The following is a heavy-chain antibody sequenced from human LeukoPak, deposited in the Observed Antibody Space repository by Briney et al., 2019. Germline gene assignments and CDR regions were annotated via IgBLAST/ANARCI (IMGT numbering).Heavy chain of an antibody. CDR2: ISAYNGNT. D-gene: IGHD4-17*01. Sequence: GASVKVSCKASGYTFTSYGISWVRQAPGQGLEWIGWISAYNGNTNYAQKLRGRVTMTTDTSTSTAYMELRSLRSDDTAVYYCARFMTTVIDAFDIWGQGTMVTVSS. CDR3: ARFMTTVIDAFDI. V-gene: IGHV1-18*01. CDR1: GYTFTSYG. J-gene: IGHJ3*02.